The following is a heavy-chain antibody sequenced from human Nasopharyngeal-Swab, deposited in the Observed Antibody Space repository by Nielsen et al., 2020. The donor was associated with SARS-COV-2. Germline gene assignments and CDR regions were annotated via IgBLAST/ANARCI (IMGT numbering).Heavy chain of an antibody. V-gene: IGHV3-20*01. J-gene: IGHJ5*02. CDR1: GFTFDDYG. Sequence: GESLKISCAASGFTFDDYGMSWVRQAPGKGLEWVSGINWNGGSTGYADSVKGRFTISRDNAKNSLYLQMSSLRAEDTALYHCARGRIAAAGTGSYWFDPWGQGTLVTVSS. CDR2: INWNGGST. CDR3: ARGRIAAAGTGSYWFDP. D-gene: IGHD6-13*01.